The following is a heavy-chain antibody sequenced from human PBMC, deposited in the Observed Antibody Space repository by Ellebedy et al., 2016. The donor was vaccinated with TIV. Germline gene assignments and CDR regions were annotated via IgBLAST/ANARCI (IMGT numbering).Heavy chain of an antibody. Sequence: SETLSLXXAVYGGSFSHYFWSWIRQPPGKGLEWIGEFTHYGTTNYSPSLKGRATISADTSKKQFSLHLTSVTAADTAMYYCATHGVDSGYDFGYWGQGTLVTASS. CDR3: ATHGVDSGYDFGY. J-gene: IGHJ4*02. CDR2: FTHYGTT. V-gene: IGHV4-34*01. CDR1: GGSFSHYF. D-gene: IGHD5-12*01.